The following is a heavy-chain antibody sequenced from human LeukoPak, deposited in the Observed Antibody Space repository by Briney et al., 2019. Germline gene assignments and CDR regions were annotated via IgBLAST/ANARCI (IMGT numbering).Heavy chain of an antibody. CDR3: ATSGSTKRYFDY. CDR2: IYYSGST. CDR1: GVSISSYY. Sequence: SETLSLTCTVSGVSISSYYWSWIRQPPGKGLEWIGYIYYSGSTNYNPSLKSRVTISVDTSKNQFSLKLSSVTAADTAVYYCATSGSTKRYFDYWGQGTLVTVSS. J-gene: IGHJ4*02. V-gene: IGHV4-59*08. D-gene: IGHD5-12*01.